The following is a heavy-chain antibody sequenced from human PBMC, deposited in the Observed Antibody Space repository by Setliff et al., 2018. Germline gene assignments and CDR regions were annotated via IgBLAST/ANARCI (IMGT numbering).Heavy chain of an antibody. D-gene: IGHD2-8*01. CDR2: LSPYTGNT. Sequence: ASVKVSCKTSGFTFTNSVVNWVRQAPGQGLEWVGWLSPYTGNTYSAQKFQGRLTLTTDTSTTTAYMELKSLTSADTATYYCARLVRYCTTRTCQRASGGEYFGQGTLVTVSS. V-gene: IGHV1-18*01. CDR3: ARLVRYCTTRTCQRASGGEY. J-gene: IGHJ4*02. CDR1: GFTFTNSV.